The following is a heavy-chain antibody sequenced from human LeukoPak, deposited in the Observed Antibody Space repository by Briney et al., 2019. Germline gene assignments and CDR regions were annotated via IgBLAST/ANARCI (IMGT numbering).Heavy chain of an antibody. V-gene: IGHV3-23*01. CDR2: ISGSGGST. Sequence: GGSLRLSCAASGFTFSSYAMSWVRQAPGKGLEGVSAISGSGGSTYYADSVKGRFTISRDNSKNTLYLQMNSLRAEHTAVYYCAKAVALGYCTSTSCYGFDYWGQGPLVTVSS. CDR1: GFTFSSYA. D-gene: IGHD2-2*01. CDR3: AKAVALGYCTSTSCYGFDY. J-gene: IGHJ4*02.